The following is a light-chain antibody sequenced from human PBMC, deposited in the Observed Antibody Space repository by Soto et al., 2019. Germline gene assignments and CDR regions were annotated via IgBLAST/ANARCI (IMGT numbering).Light chain of an antibody. J-gene: IGLJ1*01. CDR2: DVS. CDR1: SSDVGGYNY. CDR3: LSYTTSSTYV. Sequence: QSVRTQPASVSGSPGQSITISCTGTSSDVGGYNYVSWYQQHPGKAPRLMIYDVSGRPSGVSHRFSGSKSGNTASLTISGLQAEDEADYYCLSYTTSSTYVFGTGTKVTVL. V-gene: IGLV2-14*01.